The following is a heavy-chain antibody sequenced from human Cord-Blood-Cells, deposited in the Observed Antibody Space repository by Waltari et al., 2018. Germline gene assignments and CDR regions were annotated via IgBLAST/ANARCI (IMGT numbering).Heavy chain of an antibody. CDR2: IYHSGST. J-gene: IGHJ4*02. Sequence: QVQLQESGPGLVKPSETLSLTCAVSGYSISSGYYWGWIRQPPGKGLEWIGSIYHSGSTYCNPSLKSRVTISVDTSKNQFSLKLSSVTAADTAVYYCARRDDILTGYIFDYWGQGTLVTVSS. D-gene: IGHD3-9*01. V-gene: IGHV4-38-2*01. CDR3: ARRDDILTGYIFDY. CDR1: GYSISSGYY.